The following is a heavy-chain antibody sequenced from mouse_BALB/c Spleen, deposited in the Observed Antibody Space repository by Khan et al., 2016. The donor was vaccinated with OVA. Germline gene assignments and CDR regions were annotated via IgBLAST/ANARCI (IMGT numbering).Heavy chain of an antibody. Sequence: EVELVESGGGLVKPGGSLKLSWAASGFTFSNYAMSWVRQTPEKRLEWVASISSGDSTYYPDSVKGRFTISRDDGRNIMYLQMSSLRSEDTAMYDYAGGRYDDWYCDVLGAGTTVTVSS. CDR3: AGGRYDDWYCDV. CDR1: GFTFSNYA. V-gene: IGHV5-6-5*01. CDR2: ISSGDST. D-gene: IGHD2-14*01. J-gene: IGHJ1*01.